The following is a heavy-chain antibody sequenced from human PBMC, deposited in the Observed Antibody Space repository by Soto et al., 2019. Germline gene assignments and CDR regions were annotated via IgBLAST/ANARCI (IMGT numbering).Heavy chain of an antibody. Sequence: SGEVSFKASGYTFTSYYMHWVRQAPGQGLEWMGIINPSGGSTSYAQKFQGRVTMTRDTSTSTVYMELSSLRSEDTAVYYCARERFLEWLLFHWGQGTLVTVSS. CDR3: ARERFLEWLLFH. J-gene: IGHJ4*02. D-gene: IGHD3-3*01. V-gene: IGHV1-46*01. CDR1: GYTFTSYY. CDR2: INPSGGST.